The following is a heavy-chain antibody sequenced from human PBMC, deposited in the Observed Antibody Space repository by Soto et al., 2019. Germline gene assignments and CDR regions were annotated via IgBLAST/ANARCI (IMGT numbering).Heavy chain of an antibody. CDR3: ARGRGYCSGGSCSLLINYYYYYYMDV. J-gene: IGHJ6*03. D-gene: IGHD2-15*01. V-gene: IGHV4-34*01. CDR2: INHSGST. Sequence: SETLSLTCAVYGGSFSGYYWSWIRQPPGKGLEWIGEINHSGSTNYNPSLKSRVTISVDTSKNQFSLKLSSVTAADTAVYYCARGRGYCSGGSCSLLINYYYYYYMDVWGKGTTVTVSS. CDR1: GGSFSGYY.